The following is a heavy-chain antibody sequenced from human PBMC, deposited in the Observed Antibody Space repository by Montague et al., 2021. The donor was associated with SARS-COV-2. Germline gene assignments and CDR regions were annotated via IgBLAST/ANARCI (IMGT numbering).Heavy chain of an antibody. CDR2: ISTSSSNI. CDR3: ARERGDYGADGGFDF. CDR1: GFTFSSFN. D-gene: IGHD3-10*01. V-gene: IGHV3-48*02. J-gene: IGHJ4*02. Sequence: SLRLSCAASGFTFSSFNMNWVRQAPGKGLEWASFISTSSSNIYYADSVRGRFTISRDKAKNSLYLQMNSLGDEDTAVYYCARERGDYGADGGFDFWGQGTLVTVSA.